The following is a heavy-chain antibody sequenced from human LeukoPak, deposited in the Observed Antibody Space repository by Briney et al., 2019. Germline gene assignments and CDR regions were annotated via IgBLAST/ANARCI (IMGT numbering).Heavy chain of an antibody. CDR1: GYIFTSYY. J-gene: IGHJ3*02. Sequence: ALVKVSCKASGYIFTSYYMHWARQAPGQGLDWMGVINPSAGSTTYAQKFQGRVTMTRDTSTSIVYMELSSLRSEDTAVYYCAREEMASMTFSLEHAFDIWGQGTMVTVSS. CDR2: INPSAGST. CDR3: AREEMASMTFSLEHAFDI. V-gene: IGHV1-46*01. D-gene: IGHD5-24*01.